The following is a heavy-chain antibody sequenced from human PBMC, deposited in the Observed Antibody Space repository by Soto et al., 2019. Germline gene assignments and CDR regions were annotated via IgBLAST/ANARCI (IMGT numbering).Heavy chain of an antibody. V-gene: IGHV3-74*01. J-gene: IGHJ4*02. Sequence: EVQLVESGGGLVQPGGSLRLSCAASGFTFSDSWMHWVRQAPGKGLVWVSRINGDGSGTSYADFVKGRFTISRDDAKNTLFLQMNGLRAEDTAVYYCARGIFGSGTGNDYWGQGNLVSVSS. D-gene: IGHD3-10*01. CDR2: INGDGSGT. CDR3: ARGIFGSGTGNDY. CDR1: GFTFSDSW.